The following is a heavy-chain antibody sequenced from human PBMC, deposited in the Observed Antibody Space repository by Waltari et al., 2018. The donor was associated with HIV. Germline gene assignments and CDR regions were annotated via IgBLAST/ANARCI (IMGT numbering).Heavy chain of an antibody. CDR2: IYPGDSDT. J-gene: IGHJ3*02. Sequence: EVQLVQSGAEVKKPGESLKISCKGSGYTFTSYWIGWVRQMPGKGLEWMGFIYPGDSDTTYSPSFQGQFTISADKSISTAYLQWSSLKASDTAMYYCARQDIVVVPDAFDIWGQGTMVTVSS. V-gene: IGHV5-51*01. CDR1: GYTFTSYW. D-gene: IGHD2-2*01. CDR3: ARQDIVVVPDAFDI.